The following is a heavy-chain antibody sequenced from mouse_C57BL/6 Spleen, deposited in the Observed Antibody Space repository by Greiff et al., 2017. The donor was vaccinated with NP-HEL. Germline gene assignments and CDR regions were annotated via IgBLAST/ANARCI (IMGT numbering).Heavy chain of an antibody. J-gene: IGHJ2*01. CDR2: IRNKANGYTT. CDR3: ARYISGYYRYFDY. V-gene: IGHV7-3*01. CDR1: GFTFTDYY. D-gene: IGHD2-3*01. Sequence: EVQLVESGGGLVQPGGSLSLSCAASGFTFTDYYMSWVRQPPGKALEWLGFIRNKANGYTTEYSASVKGRFTISRDNSQSILYLQMNALRAEDSATYYCARYISGYYRYFDYWGQGTTLTVSS.